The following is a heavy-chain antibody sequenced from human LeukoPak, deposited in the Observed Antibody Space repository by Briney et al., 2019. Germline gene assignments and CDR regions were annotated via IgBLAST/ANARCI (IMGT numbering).Heavy chain of an antibody. CDR3: ASYCGGDCYSPYYYYGMDV. CDR1: GFTFSNYW. V-gene: IGHV3-48*04. Sequence: QPGGSLRLSCTASGFTFSNYWMHWVRQVPGKGLEWVSYISSSSSTIYYADSVKGRFTISRDNAKSSLYLQMNSLRAEDTAVYYCASYCGGDCYSPYYYYGMDVWGQGTTVTVSS. D-gene: IGHD2-21*02. J-gene: IGHJ6*02. CDR2: ISSSSSTI.